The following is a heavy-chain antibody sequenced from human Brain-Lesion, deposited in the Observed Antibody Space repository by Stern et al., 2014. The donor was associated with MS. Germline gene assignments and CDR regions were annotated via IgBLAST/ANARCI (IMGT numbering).Heavy chain of an antibody. V-gene: IGHV1-24*01. CDR3: ATLSPGAGGNYYLHFDY. CDR2: FDPEDGET. J-gene: IGHJ4*02. CDR1: GYTLTELS. D-gene: IGHD1-26*01. Sequence: QDQLVQSGAEVKKPGASVKVSCKVSGYTLTELSMHWVRQAPRKGLEWMGGFDPEDGETIYAQKFQGRVTITEDTSTDTAYMELSSLRSEDTAVYYCATLSPGAGGNYYLHFDYWGQGTLVTVSS.